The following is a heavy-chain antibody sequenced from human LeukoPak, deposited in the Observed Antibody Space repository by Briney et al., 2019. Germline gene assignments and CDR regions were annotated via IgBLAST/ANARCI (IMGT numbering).Heavy chain of an antibody. CDR3: ASPPVGGGDRTDY. D-gene: IGHD5-18*01. J-gene: IGHJ4*02. CDR2: ISYDGSNK. V-gene: IGHV3-30*03. Sequence: PGGSLRLSCAASGFTFSSYGMHWVRQAPGKGLEWVAVISYDGSNKYYADSVKGRFTISRDNAKNSLYLQMNSLRAEDTAVYYCASPPVGGGDRTDYWGQGTLVTASS. CDR1: GFTFSSYG.